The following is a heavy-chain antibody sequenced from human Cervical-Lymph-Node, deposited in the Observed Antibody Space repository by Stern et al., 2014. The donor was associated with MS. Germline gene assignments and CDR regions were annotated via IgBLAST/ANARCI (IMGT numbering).Heavy chain of an antibody. J-gene: IGHJ3*02. D-gene: IGHD1-26*01. CDR1: GYSLSEIS. V-gene: IGHV1-24*01. CDR3: AGGGGTIDI. Sequence: QVQLVQSGAEVKKPWDSVKVSCKVSGYSLSEISMHWVRQAPGKGLEWMGGFDTENDETVYAQNFQGRLTMTEDTSTDTAYMELSSLRSEDTAVYYCAGGGGTIDIWGQGTPVIVSS. CDR2: FDTENDET.